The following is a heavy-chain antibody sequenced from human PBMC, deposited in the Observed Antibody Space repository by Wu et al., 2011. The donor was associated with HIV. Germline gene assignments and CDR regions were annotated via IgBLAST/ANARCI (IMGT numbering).Heavy chain of an antibody. Sequence: QVQLVQSGAEVKKPGASVKVSCKASGYTFTSYGISWVRQAPGQGLEWMGGIIPIFGTAKYVQKFQGRVTITADKSTSTAYMELSSLRSEDTAVYYCSREDYGEPFRVGDYWGQGTLVTVSS. CDR3: SREDYGEPFRVGDY. V-gene: IGHV1-69*06. J-gene: IGHJ4*02. CDR1: GYTFTSYG. CDR2: IIPIFGTA. D-gene: IGHD4-17*01.